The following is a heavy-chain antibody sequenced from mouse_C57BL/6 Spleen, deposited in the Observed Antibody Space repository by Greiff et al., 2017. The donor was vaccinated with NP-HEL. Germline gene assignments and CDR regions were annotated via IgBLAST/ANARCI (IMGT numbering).Heavy chain of an antibody. Sequence: QVQLQQSGPELVKPGASVKLSCKASGYTFTSYDINWVKQRPGQGLEWIGWIYPRDGRTKYNEKFKGKVTLTVDSSSSTAYMELHSLTSEDSAVYFCGRRYDYDVNAMDYWGQGASVTVAS. CDR1: GYTFTSYD. V-gene: IGHV1-85*01. CDR2: IYPRDGRT. CDR3: GRRYDYDVNAMDY. J-gene: IGHJ4*01. D-gene: IGHD2-4*01.